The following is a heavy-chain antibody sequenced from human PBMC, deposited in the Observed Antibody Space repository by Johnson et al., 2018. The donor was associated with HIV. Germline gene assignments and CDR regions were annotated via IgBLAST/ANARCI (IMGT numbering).Heavy chain of an antibody. CDR2: ISYDGSNK. V-gene: IGHV3-30-3*01. J-gene: IGHJ3*02. CDR3: AGGYGSGSGDAFDI. D-gene: IGHD3-10*01. Sequence: QVQLAESGGGVVQPGKSLRLSCAASGFTFSTYAMHWVRQAPGKGLEWVAFISYDGSNKYYAESVKGRFTISRDNAKNSLYLQMNSLRAEDTAVYYCAGGYGSGSGDAFDIWGQGTMVTVSS. CDR1: GFTFSTYA.